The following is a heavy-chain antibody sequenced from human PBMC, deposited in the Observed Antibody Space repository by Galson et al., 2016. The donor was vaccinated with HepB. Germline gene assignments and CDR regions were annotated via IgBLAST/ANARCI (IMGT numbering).Heavy chain of an antibody. D-gene: IGHD6-13*01. V-gene: IGHV4-39*02. J-gene: IGHJ4*02. Sequence: LSLTCSVSGDSINIARYFWGWIRQSPTRGLEWIGTIANSGSTYYNPSLRSRVSISVDTSRNQFSLKLNSVTAADTALYYCVRDEYNISWYKYWGQGTLVTVSS. CDR2: IANSGST. CDR3: VRDEYNISWYKY. CDR1: GDSINIARYF.